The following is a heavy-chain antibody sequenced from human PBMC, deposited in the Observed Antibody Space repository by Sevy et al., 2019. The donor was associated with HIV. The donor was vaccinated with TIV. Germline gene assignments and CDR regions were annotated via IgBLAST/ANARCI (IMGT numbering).Heavy chain of an antibody. CDR1: GYIFSTYG. J-gene: IGHJ5*01. D-gene: IGHD3-16*01. Sequence: ASVKVSCKSSGYIFSTYGITWVRQAPGQGLEWMGWINSYNGNILYAKKFQGRVTMTRDTSTSIAYMEMMSLRSDDTAVYFCARKRNLGVASDSWGQGTLVTVSS. CDR3: ARKRNLGVASDS. CDR2: INSYNGNI. V-gene: IGHV1-18*01.